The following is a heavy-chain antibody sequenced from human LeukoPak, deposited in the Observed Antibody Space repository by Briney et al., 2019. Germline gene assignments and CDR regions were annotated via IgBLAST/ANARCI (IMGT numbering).Heavy chain of an antibody. CDR2: IKQDGSEK. Sequence: GGSLRLSCAASGFTFSSYWMSWVRQAPGKGLEWVANIKQDGSEKYYVDSVKGRFTISRDNAKNSLCLQMNSLRAEDTAVYYCARTLDGSGYYYYYYYMDVWGKGTTVTVSS. J-gene: IGHJ6*03. D-gene: IGHD6-19*01. CDR3: ARTLDGSGYYYYYYYMDV. V-gene: IGHV3-7*01. CDR1: GFTFSSYW.